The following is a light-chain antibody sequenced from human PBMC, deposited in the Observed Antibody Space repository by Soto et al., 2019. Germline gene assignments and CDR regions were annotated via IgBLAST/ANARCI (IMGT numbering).Light chain of an antibody. CDR2: SAS. J-gene: IGKJ2*01. Sequence: EVVLTQSPGTLSLSPGEIATLSCRASQSISTELAWYQQKPGQPPRLLIYSASTRATGVPARFTGSGSGSEFTLTISGLQSEDFAVYYCQQGHNWPLTFGQGTRLEI. V-gene: IGKV3-15*01. CDR3: QQGHNWPLT. CDR1: QSISTE.